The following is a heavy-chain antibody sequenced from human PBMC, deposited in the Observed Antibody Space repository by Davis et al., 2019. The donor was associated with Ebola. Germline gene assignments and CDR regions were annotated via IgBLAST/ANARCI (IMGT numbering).Heavy chain of an antibody. CDR1: GGSVSSGSYY. CDR2: IYYSGST. Sequence: PGGSLRLSCTVSGGSVSSGSYYWSWIRQPPGKGLEWIRYIYYSGSTNYNPSLKSRVTISVDTSKNQFSLKLSSVTAADTAVYYCARFEYSSSAGGFDYWGQGTLVTVSS. J-gene: IGHJ4*02. D-gene: IGHD6-6*01. V-gene: IGHV4-61*01. CDR3: ARFEYSSSAGGFDY.